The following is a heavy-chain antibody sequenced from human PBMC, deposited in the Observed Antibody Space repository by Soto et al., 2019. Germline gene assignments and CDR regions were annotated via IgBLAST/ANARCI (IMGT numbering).Heavy chain of an antibody. CDR1: GGSFSGYY. CDR3: ARSSSGNYDLWTGYYHYYYYGIDV. V-gene: IGHV4-34*01. Sequence: SETLSLTCAVYGGSFSGYYWSWIRQPPGKGLEWIGEINHSGSTNYNPSLKSRVTISVDTSKNQFSLKLSSVTAADTAVYYCARSSSGNYDLWTGYYHYYYYGIDVWGQGTTVTVSS. J-gene: IGHJ6*02. CDR2: INHSGST. D-gene: IGHD3-3*01.